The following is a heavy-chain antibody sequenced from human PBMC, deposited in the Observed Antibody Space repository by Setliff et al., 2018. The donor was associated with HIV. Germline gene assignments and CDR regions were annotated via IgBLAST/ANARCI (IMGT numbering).Heavy chain of an antibody. CDR2: IYYSGST. V-gene: IGHV4-59*01. CDR3: ARDGGYNYYGMDV. Sequence: PSETLSLTCTVSGDSISSYYWSWIRQPPGKGLEWIGYIYYSGSTNYNPSLKSRVTISVDTPKNQFSLKLSSVTAADTAVYYCARDGGYNYYGMDVWGQGTTVTVSS. D-gene: IGHD2-2*02. J-gene: IGHJ6*02. CDR1: GDSISSYY.